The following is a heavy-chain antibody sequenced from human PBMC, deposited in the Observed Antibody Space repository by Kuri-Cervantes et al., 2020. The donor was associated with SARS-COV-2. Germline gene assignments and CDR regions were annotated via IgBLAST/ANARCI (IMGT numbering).Heavy chain of an antibody. CDR3: ARAGDITMIVEYYFDY. D-gene: IGHD3-22*01. J-gene: IGHJ4*02. V-gene: IGHV3-74*01. CDR2: INSDGSST. CDR1: GFTFSSYG. Sequence: GGSLRLSCAASGFTFSSYGMHWVRQAPGKGLVWVSRINSDGSSTSYADSVKGRFTISRDNAKNTLYLQMNSLRAEDTAVFYCARAGDITMIVEYYFDYWGQGTLVTVSS.